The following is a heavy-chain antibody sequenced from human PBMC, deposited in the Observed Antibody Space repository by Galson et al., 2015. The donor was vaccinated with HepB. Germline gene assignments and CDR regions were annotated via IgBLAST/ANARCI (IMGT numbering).Heavy chain of an antibody. V-gene: IGHV3-48*03. CDR3: ARDKGRRLWRDVGYIDY. CDR1: GFTFIAYE. D-gene: IGHD3-16*01. J-gene: IGHJ4*02. CDR2: ITTSGSTI. Sequence: SLRLSWAASGFTFIAYEMSWVRLAPGKGLEWISYITTSGSTIYYADSVKGRFTVSRDNAKNSLYLQMTSLRVEDTAVYYCARDKGRRLWRDVGYIDYWGQGVLVTVSS.